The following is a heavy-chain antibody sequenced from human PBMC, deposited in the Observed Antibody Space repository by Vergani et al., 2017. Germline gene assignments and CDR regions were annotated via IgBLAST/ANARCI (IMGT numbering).Heavy chain of an antibody. CDR2: INPSGGST. CDR1: GYTFTSYY. V-gene: IGHV1-46*01. CDR3: ARDSRYCSSTSCYVGRDWFDP. D-gene: IGHD2-2*01. Sequence: QVQLVQSGAEVKKPGASVKVSCKASGYTFTSYYMHWVRQAPGQGLEWMGIINPSGGSTSYAQKFQGRVTMIRDTSTSTVYMELSSLRSEDTAVYYCARDSRYCSSTSCYVGRDWFDPWGQGTLVTVSS. J-gene: IGHJ5*02.